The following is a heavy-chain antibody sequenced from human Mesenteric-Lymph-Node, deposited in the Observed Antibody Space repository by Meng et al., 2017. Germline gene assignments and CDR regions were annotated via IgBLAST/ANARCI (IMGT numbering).Heavy chain of an antibody. Sequence: GESLKISCAASGFTFSSYAMSWVRQAPGKGLEWVSSLSASGVSTYYADSVKGRFTISRDNSKNTAYLQMNSLRADDTAVYYCTKDEREWIPKYWGQGTLVTVSS. V-gene: IGHV3-23*01. J-gene: IGHJ4*02. CDR2: LSASGVST. D-gene: IGHD3-3*01. CDR3: TKDEREWIPKY. CDR1: GFTFSSYA.